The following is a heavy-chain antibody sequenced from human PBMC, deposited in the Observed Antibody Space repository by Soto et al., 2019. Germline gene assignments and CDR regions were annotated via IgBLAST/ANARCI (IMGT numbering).Heavy chain of an antibody. CDR3: ARRGSGSYYDY. CDR2: ISGSGVST. D-gene: IGHD1-26*01. CDR1: GFTNSSYP. V-gene: IGHV3-23*01. J-gene: IGHJ4*02. Sequence: PGGSLRVSCAASGFTNSSYPLRWVRQAPMKGLEWVSAISGSGVSTYYADSVKGRFTIARDDSKNTLYLQMNSLRAEDTAVYYCARRGSGSYYDYWGQGTLVTVSS.